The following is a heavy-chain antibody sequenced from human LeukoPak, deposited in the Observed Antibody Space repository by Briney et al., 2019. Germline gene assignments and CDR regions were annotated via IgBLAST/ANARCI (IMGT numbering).Heavy chain of an antibody. Sequence: GGSLRLSCAASGFTFSSYSMNWVRQAPGKGLEWVSSISSSSSYIYYADSVKGRFTISRDNAKNSLYLQMNSLRAEDTAVYYCASGGDYYDSNYAEYFQHWGQGNLVTVSS. D-gene: IGHD3-22*01. J-gene: IGHJ1*01. CDR2: ISSSSSYI. V-gene: IGHV3-21*01. CDR3: ASGGDYYDSNYAEYFQH. CDR1: GFTFSSYS.